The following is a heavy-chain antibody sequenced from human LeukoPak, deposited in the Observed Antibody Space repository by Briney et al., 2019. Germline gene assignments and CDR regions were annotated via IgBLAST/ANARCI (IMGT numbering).Heavy chain of an antibody. CDR1: GFTFSTYW. CDR2: IKEDGSEK. V-gene: IGHV3-7*03. Sequence: GGSLRLSCAASGFTFSTYWMDWVRQAPGKGLEWVANIKEDGSEKYYEDSVKGRFTISRDNAKDSLYLQMNSLRAEDTAVYYCARGGGWNARDAFDIWGQGTMVTVSS. CDR3: ARGGGWNARDAFDI. D-gene: IGHD1-1*01. J-gene: IGHJ3*02.